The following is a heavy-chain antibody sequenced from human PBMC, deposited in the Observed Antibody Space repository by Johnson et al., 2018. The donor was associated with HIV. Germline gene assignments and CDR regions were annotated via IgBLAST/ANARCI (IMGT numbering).Heavy chain of an antibody. CDR3: ARERVVQGDPDAFDI. CDR1: GFTFDDYG. D-gene: IGHD3-16*01. V-gene: IGHV3-20*04. Sequence: VQLVESGGGVVRPGGSLRLSCEGFGFTFDDYGMSWVRQAPGKGLEWVSGINWNGGSTGYADPVKGRFTISRDNAKNSLYLQMNSLRAEDTALYYCARERVVQGDPDAFDIWGQGTMVTVSS. CDR2: INWNGGST. J-gene: IGHJ3*02.